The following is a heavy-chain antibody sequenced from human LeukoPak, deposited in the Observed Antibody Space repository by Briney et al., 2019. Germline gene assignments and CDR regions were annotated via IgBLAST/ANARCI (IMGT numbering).Heavy chain of an antibody. CDR3: ARGRNYFPIDY. CDR2: TYSGGNT. D-gene: IGHD2/OR15-2a*01. J-gene: IGHJ4*02. Sequence: GGSLRLSCAAPGFTFSSYAMGWVRQAPGKGLEWVSVTYSGGNTDYADSVKGRFTISRDNSKNTLYLQMSSLRVEDTAIYYCARGRNYFPIDYWGQGTFVIVSS. V-gene: IGHV3-23*01. CDR1: GFTFSSYA.